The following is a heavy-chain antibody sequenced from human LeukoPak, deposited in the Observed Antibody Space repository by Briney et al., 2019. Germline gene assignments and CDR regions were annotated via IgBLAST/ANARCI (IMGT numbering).Heavy chain of an antibody. CDR1: GGSFSGHY. CDR3: ARARITGTTDY. J-gene: IGHJ4*02. CDR2: NNHSGST. Sequence: PSETLSLTCAVYGGSFSGHYWSWIRQPPGKGLEWIGENNHSGSTNYNPSLKSRVTISVDTSKNQFSLKLSSVTAADTAVYYCARARITGTTDYWGQGTLVTVSS. V-gene: IGHV4-34*01. D-gene: IGHD1-20*01.